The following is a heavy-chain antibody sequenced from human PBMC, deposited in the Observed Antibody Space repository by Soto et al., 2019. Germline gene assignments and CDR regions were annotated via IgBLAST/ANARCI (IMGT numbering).Heavy chain of an antibody. D-gene: IGHD4-17*01. J-gene: IGHJ4*02. CDR3: ARATTVVTPLDN. CDR2: IWYDGSNT. Sequence: GGSLRLSCAASGFTFSSYAMHWVRQAPGKGLEWVGFIWYDGSNTFYADSVKGRFTISRDNSKNTLYLQMNSLRAEDTALYYCARATTVVTPLDNWGQGTPVTVSS. CDR1: GFTFSSYA. V-gene: IGHV3-30*02.